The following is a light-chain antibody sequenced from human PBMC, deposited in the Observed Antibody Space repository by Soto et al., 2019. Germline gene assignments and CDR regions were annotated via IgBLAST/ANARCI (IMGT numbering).Light chain of an antibody. CDR1: SSDVGGYNY. Sequence: QSALTQPASVSGSPGQSITISCTGTSSDVGGYNYVSWYQQHPGKAPKLMIYDVSNRPSGVSNRFSGSKSGTTASLTLSGLQAEDEADYYCSSYTRSSTPLYVVFGGGTQLTVL. CDR3: SSYTRSSTPLYVV. V-gene: IGLV2-14*01. J-gene: IGLJ2*01. CDR2: DVS.